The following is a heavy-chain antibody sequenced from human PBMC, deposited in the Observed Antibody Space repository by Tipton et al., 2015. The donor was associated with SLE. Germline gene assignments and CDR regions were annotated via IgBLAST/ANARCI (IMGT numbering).Heavy chain of an antibody. V-gene: IGHV3-21*01. Sequence: VQLVQSGGGLVQPGRSLRLSCAASGFTFSSYSMNWVRQAPGKGLEWVSSISSSSSYIYYADSVKGRFTISRDNAKNSLYLQMNSLRAEDTAVYYCARPRDSSGYGPGYWGQGTLVTVSS. CDR2: ISSSSSYI. D-gene: IGHD3-22*01. CDR3: ARPRDSSGYGPGY. CDR1: GFTFSSYS. J-gene: IGHJ4*02.